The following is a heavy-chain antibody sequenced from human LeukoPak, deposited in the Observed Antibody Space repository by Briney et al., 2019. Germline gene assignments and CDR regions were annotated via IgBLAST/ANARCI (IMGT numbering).Heavy chain of an antibody. CDR3: TRDTKN. CDR1: GFTVSSSY. J-gene: IGHJ4*02. V-gene: IGHV3-53*01. Sequence: PGGSLRLSCAASGFTVSSSYMSWVRQAPGKGLEWVSVIHSGGKTYYADSVKGRFSISRDNSKNTLYLQMNSLRAEDTAIYYCTRDTKNWGQGTLVTVSS. D-gene: IGHD1-1*01. CDR2: IHSGGKT.